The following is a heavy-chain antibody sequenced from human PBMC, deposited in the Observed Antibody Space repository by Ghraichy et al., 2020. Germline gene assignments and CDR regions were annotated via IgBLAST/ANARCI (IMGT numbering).Heavy chain of an antibody. J-gene: IGHJ5*02. V-gene: IGHV4-4*02. Sequence: SETLSLTCAVSGASVSSYYWWWGWVRQPPGMGLEWIGEAFHSGSNRYNPSFKNRLAISIDKSKNQISLQLRSVSAADTAVYFCGRLPRSEDSYGSAGRFDPWGQGTLVIVSS. CDR3: GRLPRSEDSYGSAGRFDP. CDR1: GASVSSYYW. D-gene: IGHD5-24*01. CDR2: AFHSGSN.